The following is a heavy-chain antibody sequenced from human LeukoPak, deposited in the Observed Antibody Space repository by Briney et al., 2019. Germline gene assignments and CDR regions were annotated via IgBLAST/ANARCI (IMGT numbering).Heavy chain of an antibody. D-gene: IGHD3-10*01. CDR2: ISGSGVST. J-gene: IGHJ4*02. CDR3: AKDRGRGTMVRGVIITLTDY. V-gene: IGHV3-23*01. Sequence: PGGSLRLSCAASGFTFSSYAMSWVRQAPGKGLEWVSAISGSGVSTYYADSVKGRFTISRDNSKNALYLQMNSLRAEDTAVYYCAKDRGRGTMVRGVIITLTDYWGQGTLVTDSS. CDR1: GFTFSSYA.